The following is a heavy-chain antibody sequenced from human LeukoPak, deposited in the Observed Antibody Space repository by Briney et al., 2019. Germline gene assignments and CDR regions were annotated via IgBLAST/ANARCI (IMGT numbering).Heavy chain of an antibody. J-gene: IGHJ6*02. CDR1: GFTFVNYV. Sequence: GGALRLSCTASGFTFVNYVLTWVRHALGKKLEWLSFIRSKAHGGTTEYAASVKDRFSISRNDTQSIAYLQMNSLKTEDTAVYYCITNVTDGNYAMDDWGHGTTVTVSS. D-gene: IGHD1-1*01. CDR3: ITNVTDGNYAMDD. CDR2: IRSKAHGGTT. V-gene: IGHV3-49*04.